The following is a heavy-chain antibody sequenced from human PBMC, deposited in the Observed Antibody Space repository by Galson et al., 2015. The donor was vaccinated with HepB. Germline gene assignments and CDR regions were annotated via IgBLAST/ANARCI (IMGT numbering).Heavy chain of an antibody. D-gene: IGHD4-17*01. CDR1: GAPMTSNDYY. J-gene: IGHJ4*02. CDR2: IYYDGNV. Sequence: SETLSLTCTVSGAPMTSNDYYWGWIRQPPGKGLEWVGNIYYDGNVRHNPVLAGRVTISVDTSKRQVSLRLTAVTPTDTAVYSCARGSWGDGDEGFHFDDWGQGTLVTVSS. V-gene: IGHV4-39*07. CDR3: ARGSWGDGDEGFHFDD.